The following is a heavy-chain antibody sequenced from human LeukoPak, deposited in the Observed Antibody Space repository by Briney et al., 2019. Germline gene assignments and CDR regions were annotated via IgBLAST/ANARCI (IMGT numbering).Heavy chain of an antibody. V-gene: IGHV3-23*01. J-gene: IGHJ4*02. CDR1: GFNFGSYS. D-gene: IGHD3-10*01. CDR2: ISADSATT. CDR3: ARKSASGNYPLDY. Sequence: GGSLRLSCAASGFNFGSYSMTWVRQAPGKGLEWVSVISADSATTFYADSVKGRFTISRDNAKNTVFLQMSSLRAEDTALYYCARKSASGNYPLDYWGRGTLVTVSS.